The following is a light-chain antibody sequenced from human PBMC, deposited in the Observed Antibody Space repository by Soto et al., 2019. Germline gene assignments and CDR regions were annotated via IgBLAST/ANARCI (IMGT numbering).Light chain of an antibody. Sequence: EIVLTQSPATLSLSPGERATLSCRASENVFGSLAWFQQKPGQAPRLLCFDASTRATGIPARFSCSGSGTDFTLTVSSLEPEDFATYYCQPRNSWPLTFGGGTKVEIK. CDR1: ENVFGS. V-gene: IGKV3-11*01. J-gene: IGKJ4*01. CDR3: QPRNSWPLT. CDR2: DAS.